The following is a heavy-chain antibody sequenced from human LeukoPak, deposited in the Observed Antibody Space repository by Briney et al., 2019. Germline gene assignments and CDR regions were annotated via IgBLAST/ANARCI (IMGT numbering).Heavy chain of an antibody. V-gene: IGHV3-7*01. J-gene: IGHJ5*02. CDR2: IKQDGSEK. Sequence: GGSLRLSCAASGFTFSGYWMSWVRQAPGKGLEWVANIKQDGSEKYYVDSVKGRFTISRDNAKNSLYLQMNSLRAEDTAVYYCASDLVPSVRFRWFDPWGQGTLVTVSS. CDR3: ASDLVPSVRFRWFDP. D-gene: IGHD2-2*01. CDR1: GFTFSGYW.